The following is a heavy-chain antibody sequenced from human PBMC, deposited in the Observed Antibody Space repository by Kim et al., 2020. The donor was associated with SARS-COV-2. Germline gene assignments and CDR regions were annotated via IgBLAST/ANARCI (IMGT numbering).Heavy chain of an antibody. V-gene: IGHV3-15*01. D-gene: IGHD7-27*01. CDR3: TTDKTIWGSDFDY. Sequence: GGSLRLSCLVNGFSFTNAWMSWVRQAPGKGLEWVGRITSTSDGATADYAGPVKGRFINSRDDSRNTLYLQMSSLKSEDTALYYCTTDKTIWGSDFDYWGQGTQVTVSS. J-gene: IGHJ4*02. CDR1: GFSFTNAW. CDR2: ITSTSDGATA.